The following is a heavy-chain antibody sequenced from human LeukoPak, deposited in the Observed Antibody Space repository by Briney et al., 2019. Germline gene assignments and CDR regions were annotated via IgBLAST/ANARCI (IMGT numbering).Heavy chain of an antibody. CDR3: ARIYCSSTSCHEGYFDY. CDR1: GYTFTSYY. J-gene: IGHJ4*02. CDR2: INPSGGST. D-gene: IGHD2-2*01. Sequence: ASVKVSCKASGYTFTSYYMHWVRQAPGQGLEWMGIINPSGGSTSYAQKFQGRVTMTRDTSTSTVYMELSSPRSEDTAVYYCARIYCSSTSCHEGYFDYWGQGTLVTVSS. V-gene: IGHV1-46*01.